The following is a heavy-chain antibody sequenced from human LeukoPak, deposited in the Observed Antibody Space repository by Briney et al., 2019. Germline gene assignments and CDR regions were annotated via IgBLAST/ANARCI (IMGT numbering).Heavy chain of an antibody. V-gene: IGHV4-38-2*02. Sequence: SETLSLTCTASGYSFSSGYYWGWIRQPPGKGLEWIGSIYHGGSTYYNPSLKSRVTISVDTSKSQFSLKLSSVTAADTAVYYCASTASYGILNELDYWGQGTLVTVSS. CDR2: IYHGGST. D-gene: IGHD1-26*01. CDR1: GYSFSSGYY. CDR3: ASTASYGILNELDY. J-gene: IGHJ4*02.